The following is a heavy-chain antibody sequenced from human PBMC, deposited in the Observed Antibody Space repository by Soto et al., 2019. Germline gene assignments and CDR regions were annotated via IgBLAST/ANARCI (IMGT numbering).Heavy chain of an antibody. Sequence: SLRLSCAASGFTFSSYAMHWVRQAPGKGLEWVAVISYDGSNKYYADSVKGRFTISRDNSKNTLYLRMNSLRAEDTAVYYCARDRKEYYYYGMDVWGQGTTVTVSS. V-gene: IGHV3-30-3*01. J-gene: IGHJ6*02. CDR3: ARDRKEYYYYGMDV. CDR1: GFTFSSYA. CDR2: ISYDGSNK.